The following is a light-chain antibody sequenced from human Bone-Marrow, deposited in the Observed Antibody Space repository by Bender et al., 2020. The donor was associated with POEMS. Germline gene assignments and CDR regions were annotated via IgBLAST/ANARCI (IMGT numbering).Light chain of an antibody. CDR1: SSDVGGYNY. CDR3: SSYTTITTGV. J-gene: IGLJ3*02. CDR2: DVS. V-gene: IGLV2-14*03. Sequence: QSALTQPASVSASSGQSITISCTGTSSDVGGYNYVSWYQQHPGKAPKLIIYDVSNRPSGVSNRFSGSKSGNTASLTISGLQAEDEADYYCSSYTTITTGVFGGGTKLTVL.